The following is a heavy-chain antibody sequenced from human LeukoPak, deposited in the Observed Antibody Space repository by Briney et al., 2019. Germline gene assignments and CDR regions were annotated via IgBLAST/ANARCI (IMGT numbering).Heavy chain of an antibody. J-gene: IGHJ4*02. CDR2: IGTAGDT. CDR3: ARARYDILTGSYYFDY. Sequence: GGSLRLSCAASGFTFSSYDMHWVRQATGKGLEWVSAIGTAGDTYYPGSVMGRFTISRENAKNSLYLQMNSLGAGDTAVYYCARARYDILTGSYYFDYWGQGTLVTVSS. V-gene: IGHV3-13*01. D-gene: IGHD3-9*01. CDR1: GFTFSSYD.